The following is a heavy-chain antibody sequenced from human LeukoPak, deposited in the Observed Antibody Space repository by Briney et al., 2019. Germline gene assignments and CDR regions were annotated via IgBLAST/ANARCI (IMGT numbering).Heavy chain of an antibody. J-gene: IGHJ4*02. CDR1: GGSFSGYY. CDR2: INHSGST. Sequence: SETLSLTCAVYGGSFSGYYWSWIRQPPGKGLEWIGEINHSGSTNYNPSLKSRATISVDTSKNQFSLKLSSVTAADTAVYYCARAPRYFDWLFYDYWGQGTLVTVSS. D-gene: IGHD3-9*01. CDR3: ARAPRYFDWLFYDY. V-gene: IGHV4-34*01.